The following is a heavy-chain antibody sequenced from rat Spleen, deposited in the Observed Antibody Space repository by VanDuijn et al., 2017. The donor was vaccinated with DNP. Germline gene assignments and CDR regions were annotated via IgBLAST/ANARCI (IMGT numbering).Heavy chain of an antibody. V-gene: IGHV4-2*01. CDR2: INKDSSTI. Sequence: EVQLVESGGGLVQAGRSLKLSCAASGFNFNDYWMGWVRQAPGKGLEWIGEINKDSSTIKYNPSLKDKFTISRDNGQNTLYLQMTKLGSDDTVIYYCGRVAYPGGAMDAWRQGTSVTVSS. J-gene: IGHJ4*01. CDR3: GRVAYPGGAMDA. CDR1: GFNFNDYW. D-gene: IGHD1-4*01.